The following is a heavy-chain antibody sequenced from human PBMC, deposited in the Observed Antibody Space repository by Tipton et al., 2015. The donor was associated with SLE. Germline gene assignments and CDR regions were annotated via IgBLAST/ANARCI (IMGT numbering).Heavy chain of an antibody. CDR3: AGGLVHYYYYMDV. CDR1: GFTFRTYW. CDR2: INSDGSST. Sequence: SLRLSCEASGFTFRTYWMQWVRQAPGKGLVWVSRINSDGSSTSYADSVKGRFTISRDNAKNTLYLQMNSLRAEDTAVYYCAGGLVHYYYYMDVWGKGTTVTVSS. V-gene: IGHV3-74*01. J-gene: IGHJ6*03. D-gene: IGHD6-6*01.